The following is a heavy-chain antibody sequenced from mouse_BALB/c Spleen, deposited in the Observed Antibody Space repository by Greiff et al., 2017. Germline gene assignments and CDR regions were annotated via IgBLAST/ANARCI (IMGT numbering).Heavy chain of an antibody. V-gene: IGHV1-15*01. CDR1: GYTFTDYE. Sequence: QVQLKQSGAELVRPGASVTLSCKASGYTFTDYEMHWVKQTPVHGLEWIGAIDPETGGTAYNQKFKGKATLTADKSSSTAYMELRSLTSEDSAVYYCTPYDGYYYHYFDYWGQGTTLTVSS. CDR3: TPYDGYYYHYFDY. J-gene: IGHJ2*01. D-gene: IGHD2-3*01. CDR2: IDPETGGT.